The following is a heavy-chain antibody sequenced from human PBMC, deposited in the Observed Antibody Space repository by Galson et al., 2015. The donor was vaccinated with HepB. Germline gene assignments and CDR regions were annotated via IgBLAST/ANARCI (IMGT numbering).Heavy chain of an antibody. CDR2: INAGNGNT. D-gene: IGHD6-19*01. CDR1: GYTFTSYA. J-gene: IGHJ4*02. V-gene: IGHV1-3*01. Sequence: SVKVSCKASGYTFTSYAMHWVRQAPGQRLEWMGWINAGNGNTKYSQKFQGRVTITRDTSASTAYMELSSLRSEDTAVYYCARDLSSDGHSSGLWETYFDYWGQGTLVTVSS. CDR3: ARDLSSDGHSSGLWETYFDY.